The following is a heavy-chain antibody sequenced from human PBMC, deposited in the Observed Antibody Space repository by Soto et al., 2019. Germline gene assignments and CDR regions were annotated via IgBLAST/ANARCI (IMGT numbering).Heavy chain of an antibody. CDR2: ISWNSDSI. D-gene: IGHD3-3*01. CDR3: TKVGGLYDFWSGPLHFDL. CDR1: GFIFDDFA. Sequence: EAQLVESGGGLVQPGRSLRLSCVGSGFIFDDFAIHWVRQAPGKGLEWVSGISWNSDSIGYADSVKGRFTISRDNAKNALYLQMNSLIVEDTALYYCTKVGGLYDFWSGPLHFDLWGQGTLVTVSS. J-gene: IGHJ4*02. V-gene: IGHV3-9*01.